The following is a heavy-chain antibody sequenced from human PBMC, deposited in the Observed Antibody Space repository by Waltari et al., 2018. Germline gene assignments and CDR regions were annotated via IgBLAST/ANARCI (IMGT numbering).Heavy chain of an antibody. J-gene: IGHJ4*02. CDR1: GFTFSSYS. D-gene: IGHD5-18*01. CDR3: ARGGAGYSYGYAGYYFDY. Sequence: EVQLVESGGGLVKPGGSLRLSCAASGFTFSSYSMNWVRQAPGKGLEWVSSISSSISYIYYADSVKGRFTISRDNAKNSLYLQMNSLRAEDTAVYYCARGGAGYSYGYAGYYFDYWGQGTLVTVSS. V-gene: IGHV3-21*01. CDR2: ISSSISYI.